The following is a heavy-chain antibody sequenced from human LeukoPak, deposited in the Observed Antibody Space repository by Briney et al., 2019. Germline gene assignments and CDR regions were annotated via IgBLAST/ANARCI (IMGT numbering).Heavy chain of an antibody. CDR3: ARRRITMVRGANYGMDV. D-gene: IGHD3-10*01. Sequence: PSETLSLTCAVYGGSFSGYYWSWIRQPPGKGLEWIGEINHSGSTNCNPSLKSRVTISVDTSKNQFSLKLSSVTAADTAVYYCARRRITMVRGANYGMDVWGKGTTVTVSS. CDR1: GGSFSGYY. V-gene: IGHV4-34*01. J-gene: IGHJ6*04. CDR2: INHSGST.